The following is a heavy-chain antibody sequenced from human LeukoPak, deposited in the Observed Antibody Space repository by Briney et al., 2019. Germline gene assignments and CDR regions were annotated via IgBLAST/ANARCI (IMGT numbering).Heavy chain of an antibody. CDR2: IIPILGIA. CDR1: GGTFSSYA. D-gene: IGHD5-18*01. CDR3: AREGGYSYAPYYYYGMDV. V-gene: IGHV1-69*04. Sequence: SVKVSCKASGGTFSSYAISWVRQAPGQGLEWMGRIIPILGIANYAQKFQGRVTITADKSTSTAYMELSSLRSEDTAVYYCAREGGYSYAPYYYYGMDVWGQGTTVTVSS. J-gene: IGHJ6*02.